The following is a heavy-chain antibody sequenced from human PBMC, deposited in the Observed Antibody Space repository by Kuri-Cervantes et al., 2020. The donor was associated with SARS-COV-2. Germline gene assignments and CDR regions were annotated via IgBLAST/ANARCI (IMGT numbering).Heavy chain of an antibody. V-gene: IGHV5-51*01. CDR1: GYSFANYW. CDR2: IFPYESDT. CDR3: ARRIAVAGTSGARFDY. D-gene: IGHD6-19*01. J-gene: IGHJ4*02. Sequence: QVSCKGSGYSFANYWIGWVRQVPGKGLKGMGMIFPYESDTTYRPSFQGQVTISAEKSISTTHLHWRSLNASDAAMYYCARRIAVAGTSGARFDYWGQGTLVTVSS.